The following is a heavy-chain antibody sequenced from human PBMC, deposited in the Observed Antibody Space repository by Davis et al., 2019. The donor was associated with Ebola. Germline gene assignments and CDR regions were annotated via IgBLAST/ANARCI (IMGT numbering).Heavy chain of an antibody. CDR2: ISAYNGNT. CDR3: ARGLDMGDCFDY. CDR1: GYTFTSYY. Sequence: ASVKVSCKASGYTFTSYYMHWVRQAPGQGLEWMGWISAYNGNTNYAQKLQGRVTMTTDTSTSTAYMELRSLRSDDTAVYYCARGLDMGDCFDYWGQGTLVTVSS. V-gene: IGHV1-18*04. J-gene: IGHJ4*02. D-gene: IGHD2-2*03.